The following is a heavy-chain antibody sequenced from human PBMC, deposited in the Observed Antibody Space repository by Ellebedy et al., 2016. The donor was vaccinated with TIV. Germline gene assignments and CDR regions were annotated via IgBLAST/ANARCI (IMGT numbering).Heavy chain of an antibody. CDR1: GFTFSNFG. Sequence: GGSLRLXCAVSGFTFSNFGMHWVRQAPGKGLEWVSVIYSGGSTYYADSVKGRFTISRDNSKNTLYLQMNSLRAEDTAVYYCVRGNEQLGRWGAFDYWGQGTLVTVSS. D-gene: IGHD6-6*01. J-gene: IGHJ4*02. V-gene: IGHV3-53*01. CDR2: IYSGGST. CDR3: VRGNEQLGRWGAFDY.